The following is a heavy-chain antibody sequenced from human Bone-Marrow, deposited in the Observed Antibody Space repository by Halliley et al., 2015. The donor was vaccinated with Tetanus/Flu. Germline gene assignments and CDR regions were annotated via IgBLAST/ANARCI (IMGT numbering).Heavy chain of an antibody. D-gene: IGHD3-3*01. CDR3: ARIGALAIFGVGD. CDR2: IYNSGNP. V-gene: IGHV4-59*01. Sequence: LEWIGHIYNSGNPNYNPSLKSRGTISVDTSKNQFFLKVNSVTAADTAVYYCARIGALAIFGVGDWGQGTLVTVSS. J-gene: IGHJ4*02.